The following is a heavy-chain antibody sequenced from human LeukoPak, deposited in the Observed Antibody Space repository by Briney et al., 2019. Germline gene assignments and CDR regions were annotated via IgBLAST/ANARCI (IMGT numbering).Heavy chain of an antibody. CDR2: MNPNSGNT. CDR3: ARGPPFNDSLDV. CDR1: GYTFTSYD. J-gene: IGHJ6*02. Sequence: ASVKVSCKASGYTFTSYDINWVRQATGQGLEWMGWMNPNSGNTGYAQKFQGRVTMTRNTSISTAYMELSSLRSEDTAVYYCARGPPFNDSLDVWGQGTTVTVSS. D-gene: IGHD3-16*01. V-gene: IGHV1-8*01.